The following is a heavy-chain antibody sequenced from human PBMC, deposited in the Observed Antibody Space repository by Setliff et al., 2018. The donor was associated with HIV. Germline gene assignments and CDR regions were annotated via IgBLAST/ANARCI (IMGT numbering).Heavy chain of an antibody. D-gene: IGHD3-3*01. V-gene: IGHV3-23*01. J-gene: IGHJ5*02. CDR1: GFAFSTFD. CDR2: VSPGSHTT. Sequence: GESLKISCEASGFAFSTFDMNWVRQSPGKGLEWVSGVSPGSHTTYYAESVKGRFTVSRDDSKDTLTLQMNDLRAEDTGLYYCAKDYTTTFWEYNWFDLWGQGTLVTVSS. CDR3: AKDYTTTFWEYNWFDL.